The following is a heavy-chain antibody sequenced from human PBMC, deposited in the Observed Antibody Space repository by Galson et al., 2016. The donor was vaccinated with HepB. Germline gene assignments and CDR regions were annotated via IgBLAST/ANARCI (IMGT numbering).Heavy chain of an antibody. D-gene: IGHD3-22*01. CDR2: ISRSGDRT. J-gene: IGHJ4*02. CDR1: GFNFNLYS. Sequence: SLRLSCAASGFNFNLYSMTWIRQAPGKGLEWVSAISRSGDRTKYADSVEGRLSISRDNSKDTTYLHLTGLRCEDTAVYFCAKWGPHNDTGGYYSPRGWGQGTLVTVSS. CDR3: AKWGPHNDTGGYYSPRG. V-gene: IGHV3-23*01.